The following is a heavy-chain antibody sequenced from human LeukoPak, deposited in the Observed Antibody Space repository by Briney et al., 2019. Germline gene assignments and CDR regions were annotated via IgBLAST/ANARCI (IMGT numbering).Heavy chain of an antibody. CDR1: GFTFSSYE. D-gene: IGHD2-15*01. V-gene: IGHV3-48*03. CDR3: ARGPHCSGGSCYSGNFDY. Sequence: GGSVRLSCAASGFTFSSYEMNWVRQAPGKGLEWVSYISSSGSTIYYANSVKGRFTISRDNAKNSLYLQMNSLRAEDTAVYYCARGPHCSGGSCYSGNFDYWGQGTLVTVSS. J-gene: IGHJ4*02. CDR2: ISSSGSTI.